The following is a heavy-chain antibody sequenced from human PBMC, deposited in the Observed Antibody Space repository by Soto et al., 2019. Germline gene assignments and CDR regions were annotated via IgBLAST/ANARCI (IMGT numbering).Heavy chain of an antibody. D-gene: IGHD4-17*01. CDR1: GFTCSSFA. J-gene: IGHJ3*02. CDR3: AKVKLTYGSVSAI. CDR2: ISNSGGSV. V-gene: IGHV3-23*01. Sequence: EVQLLESGGGLVQPGGSLRLSCAASGFTCSSFAMSWVRQAPGKGLEWVSGISNSGGSVNYAESVKGRFTISRDNFKNTLSLEMNSMRAEETAIYYCAKVKLTYGSVSAIWGQGTMVTVSS.